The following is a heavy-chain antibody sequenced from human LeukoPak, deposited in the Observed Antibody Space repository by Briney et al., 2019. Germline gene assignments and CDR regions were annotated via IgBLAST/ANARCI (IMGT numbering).Heavy chain of an antibody. J-gene: IGHJ6*02. CDR3: ARDGTDYGSGSYNYYGMDV. CDR2: IIPIFGTA. CDR1: GGTFSSYA. D-gene: IGHD3-10*01. Sequence: GSSVKVSCKASGGTFSSYAISWVRQAPGQGLEWMGGIIPIFGTANYAQKFQGRVTITTDESTSTAYMELSSLRSEDTAVYYCARDGTDYGSGSYNYYGMDVWGQGTTVTVSS. V-gene: IGHV1-69*05.